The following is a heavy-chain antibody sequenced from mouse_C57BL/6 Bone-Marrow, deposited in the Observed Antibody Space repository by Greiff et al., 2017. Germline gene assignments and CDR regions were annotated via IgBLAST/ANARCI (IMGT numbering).Heavy chain of an antibody. CDR1: GYTFTEYT. J-gene: IGHJ3*01. V-gene: IGHV1-62-2*01. CDR2: FYPGSGSI. Sequence: QVHVKQSGAELVKPGASVKLSCKASGYTFTEYTIHWVKQRSGQGLEWIGWFYPGSGSIKYNEKFKDKATLTADKSSSTVYMELSRLTSEDSAVYFCARHEEVDSWFAYWGQGTLVTVSA. CDR3: ARHEEVDSWFAY.